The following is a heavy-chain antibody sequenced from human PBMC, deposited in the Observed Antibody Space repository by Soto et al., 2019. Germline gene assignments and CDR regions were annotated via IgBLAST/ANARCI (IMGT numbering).Heavy chain of an antibody. J-gene: IGHJ4*02. CDR2: ISVSVGST. Sequence: PWGSVRLSCAASGFTFSSYAMSWVRQAPGKGLEWVSAISVSVGSTYYADSVKGRFTISRDNSKNTLYLQMNSLRAEDTAVYYCAKSGPTSYYDFWSGYYPVRYSDYWGKGNIVTVSS. CDR3: AKSGPTSYYDFWSGYYPVRYSDY. CDR1: GFTFSSYA. D-gene: IGHD3-3*01. V-gene: IGHV3-23*01.